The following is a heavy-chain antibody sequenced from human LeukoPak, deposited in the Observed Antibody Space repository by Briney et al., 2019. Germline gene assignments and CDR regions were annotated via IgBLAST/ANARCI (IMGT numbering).Heavy chain of an antibody. Sequence: GGSLRLSCAASGFTFSSFDMHWVRQPTGQGLEWVSTIGTASDTYYPGSVEGRFTLSRDNAKNSLYLRMNSLTAGDTAVYYCARGPPRGKYYYMDVWGKGTTVTVSS. D-gene: IGHD1-1*01. CDR3: ARGPPRGKYYYMDV. CDR1: GFTFSSFD. J-gene: IGHJ6*03. V-gene: IGHV3-13*01. CDR2: IGTASDT.